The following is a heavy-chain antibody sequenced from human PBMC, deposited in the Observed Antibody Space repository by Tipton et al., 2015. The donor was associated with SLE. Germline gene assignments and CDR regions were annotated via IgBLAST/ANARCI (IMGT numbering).Heavy chain of an antibody. CDR2: VNPSVGST. Sequence: QSGPEVKKPGASVKVSCKASGYSFTGYHVHWVRQAPGQGLQWMGLVNPSVGSTRYSQKFQGRVTVTRDTSTSTVHMELNSLRSEDTAVYYCAREGENDYNYMDVWGIGTTVTVSS. J-gene: IGHJ6*03. D-gene: IGHD2/OR15-2a*01. CDR3: AREGENDYNYMDV. V-gene: IGHV1-46*01. CDR1: GYSFTGYH.